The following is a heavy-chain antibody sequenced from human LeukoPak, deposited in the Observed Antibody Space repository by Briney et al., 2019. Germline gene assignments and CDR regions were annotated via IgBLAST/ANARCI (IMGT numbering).Heavy chain of an antibody. CDR2: FDPEDGET. J-gene: IGHJ3*02. CDR3: ARDNRSTQRGAFDI. D-gene: IGHD5-18*01. V-gene: IGHV1-24*01. Sequence: ASVKVSCKVSGYTLTELSMHWVRQAPGKGLEWMRGFDPEDGETIYAQKFEGRVTMTEDTSTDTAYTELSSLRSEDTAAYYCARDNRSTQRGAFDIWGQGTMVTVSS. CDR1: GYTLTELS.